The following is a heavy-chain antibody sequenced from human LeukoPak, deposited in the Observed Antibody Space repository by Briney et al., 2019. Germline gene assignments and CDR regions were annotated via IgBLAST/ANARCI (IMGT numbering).Heavy chain of an antibody. J-gene: IGHJ3*02. Sequence: KESGPTLVNPTPTLTLTCTFSGFSLSTSGVGVGWIRQPPGKALEWLALIYWNDDKRYSPSLKSRLTITKDTSKNQAVLTMTNMDPVNTATYYCAHRQGYYDSSGYYSGAFDIWGQGTMVTVSS. CDR1: GFSLSTSGVG. D-gene: IGHD3-22*01. CDR3: AHRQGYYDSSGYYSGAFDI. CDR2: IYWNDDK. V-gene: IGHV2-5*01.